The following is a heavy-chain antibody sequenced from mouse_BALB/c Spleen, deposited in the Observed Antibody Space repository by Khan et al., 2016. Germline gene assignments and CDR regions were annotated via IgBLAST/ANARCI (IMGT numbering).Heavy chain of an antibody. CDR3: ARGTPFAS. CDR2: IYPGDGDN. V-gene: IGHV1-80*01. CDR1: GYAFSGYW. J-gene: IGHJ3*01. Sequence: QVQLKQSGAELVRPGSSVKISCKASGYAFSGYWMNWVKQRPGQGLEWIGQIYPGDGDNNYNGTFKGKATLTATKYSSTAYMQLSSLTSEDSAVYFCARGTPFASWGQGTLVTVSA. D-gene: IGHD2-14*01.